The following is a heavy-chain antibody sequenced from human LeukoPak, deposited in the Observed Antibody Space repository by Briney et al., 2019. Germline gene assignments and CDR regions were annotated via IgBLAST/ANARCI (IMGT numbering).Heavy chain of an antibody. J-gene: IGHJ4*02. CDR3: AQSGGAGLDY. CDR1: GLSISSYF. D-gene: IGHD3-10*01. Sequence: GESLILSCAAAGLSISSYFRSWVRQPPGKGLEWFSVIYSSGSTYYADSVKGRFSISRDNSKNTLYLQMNSLRAEDTAVYYCAQSGGAGLDYWGQGTLVTVSS. CDR2: IYSSGST. V-gene: IGHV3-66*01.